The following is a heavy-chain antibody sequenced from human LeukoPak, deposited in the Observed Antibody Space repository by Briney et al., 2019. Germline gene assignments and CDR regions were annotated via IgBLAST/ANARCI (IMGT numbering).Heavy chain of an antibody. V-gene: IGHV3-30*01. CDR3: ARNRVGSSWPLDY. CDR2: ISYDGSNK. J-gene: IGHJ4*02. CDR1: GFTFSSYA. Sequence: GRSLRLSCAASGFTFSSYAMHWVRQAPGKGREGVAVISYDGSNKYYADSVKGRFTISRDNSENTLYLQMNSLRAEDTAVYYCARNRVGSSWPLDYWGQGTLVTVSS. D-gene: IGHD6-13*01.